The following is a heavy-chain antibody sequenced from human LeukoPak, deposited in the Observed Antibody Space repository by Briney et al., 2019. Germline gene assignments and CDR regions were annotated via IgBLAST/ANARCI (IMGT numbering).Heavy chain of an antibody. V-gene: IGHV4-31*03. Sequence: SETLSLTCTVSGGSINSGGYYWSWIRQHPGKGLEWIGYIYYSGSTYYNPSLKSRVAIPVDTSTNQFSLKLTSVTAADTAMYYCTRADHDGSGRFFDLWGRGTLVTVSS. CDR2: IYYSGST. J-gene: IGHJ2*01. CDR3: TRADHDGSGRFFDL. D-gene: IGHD1-14*01. CDR1: GGSINSGGYY.